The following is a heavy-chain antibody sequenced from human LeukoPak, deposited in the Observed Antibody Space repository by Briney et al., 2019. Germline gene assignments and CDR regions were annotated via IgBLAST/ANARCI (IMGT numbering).Heavy chain of an antibody. CDR1: GGSISSGGYY. CDR2: IYYSGST. CDR3: ARDAYYYDSRGLGY. D-gene: IGHD3-22*01. V-gene: IGHV4-31*03. Sequence: SETLSLTCTVSGGSISSGGYYWSWIRQHPGKGLEWIGYIYYSGSTYYNPSLKSRVTISVDTSKNQFSLKLSSVTAADTAVYYCARDAYYYDSRGLGYWGREPWSPSPQ. J-gene: IGHJ4*02.